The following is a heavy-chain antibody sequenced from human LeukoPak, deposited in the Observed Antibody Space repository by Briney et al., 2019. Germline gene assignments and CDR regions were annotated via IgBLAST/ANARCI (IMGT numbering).Heavy chain of an antibody. V-gene: IGHV3-53*01. D-gene: IGHD2-15*01. CDR3: AKPVVAATLDNWFDP. Sequence: GGSLRLSCAASGFTVGSIYMNWVRQAPGKGLEWVSVIYSGGNTYYADFVKGRFTISRDNSKNTVYLQMNSLRAEDTAVYYCAKPVVAATLDNWFDPWGQGTLVTVSS. J-gene: IGHJ5*02. CDR2: IYSGGNT. CDR1: GFTVGSIY.